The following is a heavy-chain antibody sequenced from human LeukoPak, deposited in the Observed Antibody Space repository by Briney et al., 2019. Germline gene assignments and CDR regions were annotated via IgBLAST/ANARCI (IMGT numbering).Heavy chain of an antibody. Sequence: ASVKVSCKASGYTFTGYYMHWVRQAPGQGLEWMGWISPNSGGTNYAQKFQGRVTMTRDTSISTAYMELSRLRSDDTAVYYCAATRLSDRLEWLLYGAFDIWGQGTMVTVSS. D-gene: IGHD3-3*01. V-gene: IGHV1-2*02. CDR3: AATRLSDRLEWLLYGAFDI. CDR2: ISPNSGGT. CDR1: GYTFTGYY. J-gene: IGHJ3*02.